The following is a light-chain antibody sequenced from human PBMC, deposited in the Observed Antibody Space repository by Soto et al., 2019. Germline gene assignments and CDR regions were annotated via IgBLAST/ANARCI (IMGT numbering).Light chain of an antibody. J-gene: IGKJ4*01. CDR3: QQYNDGLT. V-gene: IGKV3-11*01. Sequence: EIVLTQSPATLSLSPGERATLSCRASQSVSSYLAWYQQKPGQAPRLLIYDASNRATGIPARFSGSGSGTDFTLTISSLEPEDFAVYYCQQYNDGLTFGGGTKVEIK. CDR1: QSVSSY. CDR2: DAS.